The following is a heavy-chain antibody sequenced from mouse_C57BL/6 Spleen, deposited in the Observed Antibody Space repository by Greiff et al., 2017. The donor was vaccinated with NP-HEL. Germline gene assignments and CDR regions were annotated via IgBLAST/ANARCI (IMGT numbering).Heavy chain of an antibody. D-gene: IGHD2-4*01. J-gene: IGHJ1*03. V-gene: IGHV5-16*01. CDR2: INYDGSST. Sequence: EVKVVESEGGLVQPGSSMKLSCTASGFTFSDYYMAWVRQVPEKGLEWVANINYDGSSTYYLDSLKSRFIISRDNAKNILYLQMSSLKSEDTATYYCARRSYYDYEGYFDVWGTGTTVTVSS. CDR1: GFTFSDYY. CDR3: ARRSYYDYEGYFDV.